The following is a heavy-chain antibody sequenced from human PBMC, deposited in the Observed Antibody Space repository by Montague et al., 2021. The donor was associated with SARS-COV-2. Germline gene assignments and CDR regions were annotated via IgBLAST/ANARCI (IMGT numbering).Heavy chain of an antibody. CDR1: GGSISPDY. Sequence: SETPSLTCTVSGGSISPDYWTWIRQPPGKGLEWIGFVYYRGNTYYNPSLRGRVTISVDTSSNHFSLTLSSVTAADTAIYYCARHYDHSSRVDSWGQGTLVTVSS. CDR3: ARHYDHSSRVDS. CDR2: VYYRGNT. V-gene: IGHV4-59*08. D-gene: IGHD3-16*01. J-gene: IGHJ4*02.